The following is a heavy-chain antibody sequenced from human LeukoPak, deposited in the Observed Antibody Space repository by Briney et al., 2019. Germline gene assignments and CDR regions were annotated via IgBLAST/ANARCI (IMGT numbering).Heavy chain of an antibody. CDR3: ANTLRYFDWLPDY. CDR1: GFTFSSYA. J-gene: IGHJ4*02. CDR2: IRGSGGST. D-gene: IGHD3-9*01. V-gene: IGHV3-23*01. Sequence: GGSLRLSCAASGFTFSSYAMSWVRQAPGKGLEWVSAIRGSGGSTYYADSVKGRFTISRDNSKNTLYLQMNSLRAEDTAVYYCANTLRYFDWLPDYWGQGTLVTVSS.